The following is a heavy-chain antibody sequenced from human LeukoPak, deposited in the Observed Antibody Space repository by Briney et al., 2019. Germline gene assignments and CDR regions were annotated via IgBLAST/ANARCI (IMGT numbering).Heavy chain of an antibody. J-gene: IGHJ6*02. CDR3: AREYCSSTSCRVGHYYYGMDV. CDR1: GYTFTSYY. V-gene: IGHV1-46*01. Sequence: ASVKVSCKASGYTFTSYYMHWVRQAPGQGLERMGIINPSGGSTSYAQKFQGRVTMTRDTSTSTVYMELSSLRSEDTAVYYCAREYCSSTSCRVGHYYYGMDVWGQGTTVTVSS. CDR2: INPSGGST. D-gene: IGHD2-2*01.